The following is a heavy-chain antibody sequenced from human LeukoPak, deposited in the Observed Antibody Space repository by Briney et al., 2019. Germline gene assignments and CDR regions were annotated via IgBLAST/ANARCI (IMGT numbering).Heavy chain of an antibody. CDR1: GFTFTTYA. V-gene: IGHV3-23*01. D-gene: IGHD6-19*01. CDR2: ISSSGGST. CDR3: AKAVSAYYFDY. Sequence: GGSVRLSCAASGFTFTTYAMSWVRQAPGKGLEWVSAISSSGGSTYYADSVKGRFTISRDNSKNTLYLQMNSLRTEDTAVYYCAKAVSAYYFDYWGQGTLVTVSS. J-gene: IGHJ4*02.